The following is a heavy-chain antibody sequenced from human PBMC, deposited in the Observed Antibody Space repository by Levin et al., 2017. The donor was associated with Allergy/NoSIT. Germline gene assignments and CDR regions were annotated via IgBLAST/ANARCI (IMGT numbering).Heavy chain of an antibody. J-gene: IGHJ4*02. CDR1: GFTFDDFG. Sequence: GGSLRLSCEVSGFTFDDFGMSWVRQVPGKGLEWVSGINWNGGNTGYADSVKGRFTISRDNAKNSLYLQMNSLRTEDTALYYCASGGIYYGSGFAYWGQGTLVTVSS. V-gene: IGHV3-20*04. CDR2: INWNGGNT. CDR3: ASGGIYYGSGFAY. D-gene: IGHD3-10*01.